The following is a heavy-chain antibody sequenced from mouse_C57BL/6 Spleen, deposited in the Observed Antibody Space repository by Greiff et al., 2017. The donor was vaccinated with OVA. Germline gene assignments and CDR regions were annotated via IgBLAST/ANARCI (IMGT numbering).Heavy chain of an antibody. Sequence: QVQLQQSGAELVRPGASVTLSCKASGYTFTDYEMHWVKQTPVHGLEWIGAIDPETGGTAYNQKFKGKAILTADKSSSTAYMELRSLTSEDSAVYYCTGGAAQTYWGQGTLVTVSA. V-gene: IGHV1-15*01. J-gene: IGHJ3*01. D-gene: IGHD3-2*02. CDR2: IDPETGGT. CDR3: TGGAAQTY. CDR1: GYTFTDYE.